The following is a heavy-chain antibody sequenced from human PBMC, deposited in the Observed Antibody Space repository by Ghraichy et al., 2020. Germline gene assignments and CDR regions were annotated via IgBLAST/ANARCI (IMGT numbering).Heavy chain of an antibody. Sequence: ASVKVSCKASGYTFTSYDINWVRQATGQGLEWMRWMTPNSGNTGYAQKFQDRFTMTRNTSISTAYMELSSLRSEDTAVYYCARANYDTSGYRFDYWGQGTLVTVSS. V-gene: IGHV1-8*01. D-gene: IGHD3-22*01. CDR2: MTPNSGNT. CDR1: GYTFTSYD. J-gene: IGHJ4*02. CDR3: ARANYDTSGYRFDY.